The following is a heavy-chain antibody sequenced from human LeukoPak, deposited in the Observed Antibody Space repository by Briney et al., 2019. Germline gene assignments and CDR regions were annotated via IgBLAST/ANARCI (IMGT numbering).Heavy chain of an antibody. CDR3: AREEITIFGAIDY. D-gene: IGHD3-3*01. CDR2: ISSNGGST. Sequence: GGSLRLSCAASGFTFSSYAMHWVRQAPGKGLEYVSAISSNGGSTYYANSVTGRFTISRDNSKNTLYPQMGSLRAEDMAVYYCAREEITIFGAIDYWGQGTLVTVSS. CDR1: GFTFSSYA. J-gene: IGHJ4*02. V-gene: IGHV3-64*01.